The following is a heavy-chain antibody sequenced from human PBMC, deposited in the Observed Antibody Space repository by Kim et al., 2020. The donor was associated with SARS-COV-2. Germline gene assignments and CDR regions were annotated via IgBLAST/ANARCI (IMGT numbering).Heavy chain of an antibody. CDR2: ISYDGSNK. Sequence: GGSLRLSCAASGFTFSSYGMHWVRQAPGKGLEWVAVISYDGSNKYYADSVKGRFTISRDNSKNTLYMQMNSLRAEDTAVYYCAKPRLQAAAFDYWGQGTL. CDR3: AKPRLQAAAFDY. J-gene: IGHJ4*02. D-gene: IGHD6-13*01. CDR1: GFTFSSYG. V-gene: IGHV3-30*18.